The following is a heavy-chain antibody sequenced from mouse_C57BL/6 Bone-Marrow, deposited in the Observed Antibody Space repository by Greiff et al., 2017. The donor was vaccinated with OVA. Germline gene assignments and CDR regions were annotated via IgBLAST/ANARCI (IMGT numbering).Heavy chain of an antibody. V-gene: IGHV1-64*01. J-gene: IGHJ2*01. Sequence: VQLQQPGAELVKPGASVKLSCKASGYTFTSYWMHWVKQRPGQGLEWIGTIHPNSGSTNYNEKFKSKATLTVDKSSSTAYMQLSSLTSEDSAVYYCARLTGTKGNYFDYWGQGTTLTVSS. CDR1: GYTFTSYW. CDR2: IHPNSGST. D-gene: IGHD4-1*01. CDR3: ARLTGTKGNYFDY.